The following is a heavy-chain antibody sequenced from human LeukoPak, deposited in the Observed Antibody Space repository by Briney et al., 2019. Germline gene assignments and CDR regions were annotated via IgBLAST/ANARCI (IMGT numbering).Heavy chain of an antibody. CDR1: GFTFSSYA. D-gene: IGHD6-13*01. V-gene: IGHV3-23*01. J-gene: IGHJ4*02. Sequence: PGGSLRLSCAASGFTFSSYAMSWVRQAPGKGLEWVSVISSSGSSTDYADSVKGRFTISRDNSKNTLYLHMNSLRAEDTAVYFCAKGGYSIPYYFDYWGQETLVTVSS. CDR3: AKGGYSIPYYFDY. CDR2: ISSSGSST.